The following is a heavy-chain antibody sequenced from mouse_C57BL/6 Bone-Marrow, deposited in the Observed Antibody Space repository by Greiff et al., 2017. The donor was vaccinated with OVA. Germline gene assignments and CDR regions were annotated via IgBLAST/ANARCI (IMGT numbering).Heavy chain of an antibody. CDR2: IDPSDSYT. CDR3: ARGIYYGYDYYFDY. CDR1: GYTFTSYW. V-gene: IGHV1-59*01. D-gene: IGHD2-2*01. Sequence: QVQLQQPGAELVRPGTSVKLSCKASGYTFTSYWMHWVKQRPGQGLEWIGVIDPSDSYTNYNQKFKGKATLTVDKSSSTAYMELSSLTSEDAAVYYCARGIYYGYDYYFDYWGQGTTLTVSS. J-gene: IGHJ2*01.